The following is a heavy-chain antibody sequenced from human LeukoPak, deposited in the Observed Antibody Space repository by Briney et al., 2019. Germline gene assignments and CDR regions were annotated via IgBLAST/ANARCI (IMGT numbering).Heavy chain of an antibody. CDR3: ARGLYCGADWSSLGNWFDP. D-gene: IGHD2-21*02. CDR2: IYSGGDT. CDR1: GFTVSTNY. Sequence: PGGSLRLSCAASGFTVSTNYMSWVRQAPGTGLEWVSLIYSGGDTYYSDSVSGRFTISRDNSKNTLYLKMNSLRAEDTAVYYCARGLYCGADWSSLGNWFDPWGQGTLVTVSS. J-gene: IGHJ5*02. V-gene: IGHV3-53*01.